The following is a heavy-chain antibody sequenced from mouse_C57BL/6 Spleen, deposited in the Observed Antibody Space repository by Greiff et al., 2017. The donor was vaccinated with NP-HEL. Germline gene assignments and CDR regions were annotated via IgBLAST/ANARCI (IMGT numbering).Heavy chain of an antibody. D-gene: IGHD1-1*01. CDR1: GYSFTGYF. CDR2: INPYNGDT. J-gene: IGHJ2*01. Sequence: VQLQQSGPELVKPGDSVKISCKASGYSFTGYFMNWVMQSHGKSLEWIGRINPYNGDTFYNQKFKGKATLTVDKSSSTAHMELRSLTSEDSAVYYCARGGAGSSPYFDYWGQGTTLTVSS. CDR3: ARGGAGSSPYFDY. V-gene: IGHV1-20*01.